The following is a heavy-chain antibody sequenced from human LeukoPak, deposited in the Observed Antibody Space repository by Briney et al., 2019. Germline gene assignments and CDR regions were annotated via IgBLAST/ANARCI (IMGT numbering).Heavy chain of an antibody. D-gene: IGHD7-27*01. CDR3: ARGMAATGGIFDY. CDR2: IYYSGST. Sequence: SETLSLTCTVSGGSINSGGYYWSWIRQHPGKGLEWIGYIYYSGSTYYNPSLKSRVTISVDTSKNQFPLKLSSVTAADTAVYYCARGMAATGGIFDYWGQGTLVTVSS. CDR1: GGSINSGGYY. J-gene: IGHJ4*02. V-gene: IGHV4-31*03.